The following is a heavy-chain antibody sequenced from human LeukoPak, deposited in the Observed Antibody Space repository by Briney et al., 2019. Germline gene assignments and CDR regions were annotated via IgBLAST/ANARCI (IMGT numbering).Heavy chain of an antibody. J-gene: IGHJ4*02. D-gene: IGHD6-13*01. Sequence: SETLSLTCTVSGDSISSGDYYWTWIRQHPGKGLEWIGCIYYSGSTYYNLSLKSRFIISADTSKNHFSLKLSSVTAADTAVYYCARVREATIAPFFDYWGQGILVTVSS. CDR1: GDSISSGDYY. V-gene: IGHV4-31*03. CDR3: ARVREATIAPFFDY. CDR2: IYYSGST.